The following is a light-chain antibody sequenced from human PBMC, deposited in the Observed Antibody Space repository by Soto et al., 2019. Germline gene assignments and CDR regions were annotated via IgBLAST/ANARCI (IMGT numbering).Light chain of an antibody. V-gene: IGLV2-14*01. CDR1: SYDIGAYNY. J-gene: IGLJ3*02. Sequence: QSALTQPASVSGSPGQSITISCTGTSYDIGAYNYVSWYQQHPGKAPKLMISEVSNRPSGISNRFSGSKSGNTASLTISGLQAEDEADYCCNSDTIASTWVFGGGTKLTVL. CDR3: NSDTIASTWV. CDR2: EVS.